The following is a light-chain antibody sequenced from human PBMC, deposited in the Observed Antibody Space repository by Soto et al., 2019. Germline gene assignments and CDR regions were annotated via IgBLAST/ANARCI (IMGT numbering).Light chain of an antibody. CDR1: SSDVGGYNF. Sequence: QSALTQPASVSGSPGQSITISCTGTSSDVGGYNFVSWYQQHPGKVPKLMIFDVNRRPSGVSDRFSGSKSGNTASLTISGIQAEDEGDYYCCSYTSSSTHVFGSETKLTVL. V-gene: IGLV2-14*03. J-gene: IGLJ1*01. CDR2: DVN. CDR3: CSYTSSSTHV.